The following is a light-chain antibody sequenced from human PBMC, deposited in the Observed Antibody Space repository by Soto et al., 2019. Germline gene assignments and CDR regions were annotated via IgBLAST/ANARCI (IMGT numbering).Light chain of an antibody. CDR1: SSNVGSHT. CDR3: AAWDDSLNGV. CDR2: DNN. J-gene: IGLJ2*01. V-gene: IGLV1-44*01. Sequence: QSVLTQPPSASGTPGQRVTISCSGSSSNVGSHTVNWYQQVPGTAPTLLIYDNNRRPSGVPDRFSGSKSATSASLAISGLQSDDDADYYCAAWDDSLNGVFGGGTKLTVL.